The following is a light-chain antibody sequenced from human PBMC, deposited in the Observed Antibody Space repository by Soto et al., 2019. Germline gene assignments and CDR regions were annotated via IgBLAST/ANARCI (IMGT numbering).Light chain of an antibody. CDR3: QQRGNWPLT. J-gene: IGKJ4*01. CDR1: QSVSSY. V-gene: IGKV3-11*01. CDR2: DAS. Sequence: EIVLTQSPATLSLSPGERATLSCRASQSVSSYLAWYQQKPGQAPRLLIYDASNGATGIPARFSGSGFGTDFTLSISSLEPEDFAIYYCQQRGNWPLTFGGGTKVEIK.